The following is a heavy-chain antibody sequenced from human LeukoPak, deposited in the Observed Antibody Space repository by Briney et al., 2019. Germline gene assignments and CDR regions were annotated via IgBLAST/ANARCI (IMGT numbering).Heavy chain of an antibody. D-gene: IGHD2-2*01. J-gene: IGHJ5*02. V-gene: IGHV3-30*04. CDR3: ARENIVVVPAAIEKWFDP. CDR2: ISYDGSNK. CDR1: GFTFSSYA. Sequence: GGSLRLSCAASGFTFSSYAMHWVRQAPGKGLEWVAVISYDGSNKYYADSVKGRFTISRDNSKNTLYLQMNSLRAEDTAVYYCARENIVVVPAAIEKWFDPWGQGTLVTVSS.